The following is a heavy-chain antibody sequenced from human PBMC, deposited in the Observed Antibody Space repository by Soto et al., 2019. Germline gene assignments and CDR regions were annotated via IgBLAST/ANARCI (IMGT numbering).Heavy chain of an antibody. D-gene: IGHD1-26*01. CDR3: GRDSQRYSGSYHPDY. Sequence: RGGSLILSCAASGFTFSSYSMNWVRQAPGKGLEWGSYISSSSSTIHYSDSVKGRFTISRDNAKNSLYLQMNSLRAEDTAVYYCGRDSQRYSGSYHPDYWGQGTLVNVS. V-gene: IGHV3-48*01. J-gene: IGHJ4*02. CDR2: ISSSSSTI. CDR1: GFTFSSYS.